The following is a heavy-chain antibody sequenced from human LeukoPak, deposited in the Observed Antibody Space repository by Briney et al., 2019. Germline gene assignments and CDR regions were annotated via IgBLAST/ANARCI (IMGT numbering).Heavy chain of an antibody. V-gene: IGHV4-59*08. J-gene: IGHJ5*02. CDR1: GGSISSYY. Sequence: SETLSLTCTVSGGSISSYYWSWIRQSPGKVLEWIGYVYYSGSTDYNPSLKSRVAISVDTSKNQFSLKLRSVTAADTAVYYCARHLPGYSNTWPGPWGQGNLVTVSS. CDR3: ARHLPGYSNTWPGP. D-gene: IGHD4-11*01. CDR2: VYYSGST.